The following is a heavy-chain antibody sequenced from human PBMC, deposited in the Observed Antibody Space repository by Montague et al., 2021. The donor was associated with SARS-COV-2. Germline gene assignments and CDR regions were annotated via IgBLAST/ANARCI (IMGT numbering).Heavy chain of an antibody. V-gene: IGHV3-30*04. CDR3: ARESGSFHDGGYFDY. CDR2: ISNDGSNK. Sequence: SRRLSCAASGLYFSYAMHWVRQAPGNGLEWVALISNDGSNKHYAHSVKGRFTLSRDNSKRTLYLQVNSLRAEDTAVYYCARESGSFHDGGYFDYWGQGSLVTVSS. D-gene: IGHD1-26*01. J-gene: IGHJ4*02. CDR1: GLYFSYA.